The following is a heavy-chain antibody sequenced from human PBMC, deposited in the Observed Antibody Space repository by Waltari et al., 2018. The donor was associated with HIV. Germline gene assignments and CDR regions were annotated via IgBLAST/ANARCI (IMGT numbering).Heavy chain of an antibody. V-gene: IGHV1-69*02. D-gene: IGHD3-10*01. CDR3: ARLVRFGELLHFDY. CDR1: GGTFSSYT. CDR2: IIPILGIA. Sequence: QVQLVQSGAEVKKPGSSVKVSCKASGGTFSSYTISWVRQAPGQGLEWMGRIIPILGIANYAQKFQGRVTITADKSTSTAYMELSSLRSEDTAVYYCARLVRFGELLHFDYWGQGTLVTVSS. J-gene: IGHJ4*02.